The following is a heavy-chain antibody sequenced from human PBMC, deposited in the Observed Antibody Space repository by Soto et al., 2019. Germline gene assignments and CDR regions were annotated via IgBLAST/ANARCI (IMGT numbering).Heavy chain of an antibody. Sequence: ASVKVSCKASGYTFTSYYMHWVRQAPGQGLEWMGIINPSGGSTSYAQKFQGRVTMTRDTSTSTVYMELSGLRSEDTAVYYCARGWGATRDYYGMDVWGQGTTVTVSS. CDR1: GYTFTSYY. D-gene: IGHD1-26*01. V-gene: IGHV1-46*03. CDR3: ARGWGATRDYYGMDV. J-gene: IGHJ6*02. CDR2: INPSGGST.